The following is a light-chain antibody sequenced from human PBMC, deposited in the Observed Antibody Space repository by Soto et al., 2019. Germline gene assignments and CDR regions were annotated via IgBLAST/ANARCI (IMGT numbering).Light chain of an antibody. Sequence: QSVLTQPPSGSGAPGQRVTISCTGSSSNIGAGYDVHWYQQLPGTAPKLLIYGNSTRPSGVPDRFSGSKSGTSASLAINGLQAEDEADYYCQSYDSSLSGSVFGGGTKLTVL. V-gene: IGLV1-40*01. CDR3: QSYDSSLSGSV. J-gene: IGLJ2*01. CDR1: SSNIGAGYD. CDR2: GNS.